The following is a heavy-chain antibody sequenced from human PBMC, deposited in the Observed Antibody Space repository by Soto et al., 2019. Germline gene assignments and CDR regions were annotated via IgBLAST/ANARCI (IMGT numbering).Heavy chain of an antibody. CDR3: ARYSLDGSGWSIDH. V-gene: IGHV3-21*01. Sequence: EVQLVESGGGLVKPGGSLRLSCAASGFTFSTYSMNWVRQAPGKGPEWVSSISSSGNCIYYSDSVKGRFSISRDYAKSSVSLQMNSLRAEDTAVYYCARYSLDGSGWSIDHWGQATVVTVSS. J-gene: IGHJ4*02. CDR2: ISSSGNCI. D-gene: IGHD6-19*01. CDR1: GFTFSTYS.